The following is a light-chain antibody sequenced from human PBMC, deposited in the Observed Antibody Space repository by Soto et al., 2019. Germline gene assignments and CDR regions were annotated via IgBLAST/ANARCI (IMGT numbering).Light chain of an antibody. J-gene: IGKJ1*01. Sequence: EIVLAQSPGTLSLSPGERATLSCRASQSVTNSFLAWYQQKPGQVPRLLIYGASRRATGIPDRFTGSGSGTDFTHTISRLEPEDFAVYYCQQYVSSPWAFGQGTKVDIK. V-gene: IGKV3-20*01. CDR3: QQYVSSPWA. CDR2: GAS. CDR1: QSVTNSF.